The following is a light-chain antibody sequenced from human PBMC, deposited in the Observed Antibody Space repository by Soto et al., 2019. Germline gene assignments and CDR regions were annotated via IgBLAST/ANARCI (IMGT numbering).Light chain of an antibody. CDR2: AAS. Sequence: DIQMPQSPSSLSASVGDRVSITCRASQGIRNDLGWSQQKPGQAPQRLIYAASSLQSGVPSRFSGSGSGTEFTITISSLQPEDFATYYCLQHNTSPYTFGQGTKLEIQ. CDR1: QGIRND. CDR3: LQHNTSPYT. V-gene: IGKV1-17*01. J-gene: IGKJ2*01.